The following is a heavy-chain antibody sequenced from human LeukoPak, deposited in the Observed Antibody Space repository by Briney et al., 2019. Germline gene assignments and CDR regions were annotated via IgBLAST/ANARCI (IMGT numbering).Heavy chain of an antibody. CDR1: GGPSSGYY. D-gene: IGHD6-6*01. CDR3: ARSYIAARGKYFDL. V-gene: IGHV4-34*01. CDR2: INHSGST. J-gene: IGHJ2*01. Sequence: SETLSPTRAVYGGPSSGYYWSWIRQPPGKGQEWIGEINHSGSTNYNPSLKSRVTISVDTSKNQFSLKLSSVTAADTAVYYCARSYIAARGKYFDLWGRGTLVTVSS.